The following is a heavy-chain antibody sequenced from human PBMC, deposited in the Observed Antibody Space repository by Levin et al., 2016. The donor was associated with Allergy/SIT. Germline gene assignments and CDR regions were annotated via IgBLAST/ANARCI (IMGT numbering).Heavy chain of an antibody. J-gene: IGHJ6*02. CDR3: ARVRAIPYYYGIDV. Sequence: WIRQPPGKGLEWIGYIYYSGSTNYNPSLKSRVTISVDTSKNQFSLKLSSVTAADTAVYYCARVRAIPYYYGIDVWGQGTTVTVSS. D-gene: IGHD2-2*01. V-gene: IGHV4-59*01. CDR2: IYYSGST.